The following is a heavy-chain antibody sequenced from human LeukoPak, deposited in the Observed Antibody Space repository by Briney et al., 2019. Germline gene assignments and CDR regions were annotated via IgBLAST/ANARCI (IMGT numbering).Heavy chain of an antibody. V-gene: IGHV3-23*01. D-gene: IGHD3-3*01. CDR1: GFTFSSYA. CDR2: ISGSGGST. J-gene: IGHJ4*02. Sequence: GGSLRLSCAASGFTFSSYAMSWVRQAPGKGLEWVSAISGSGGSTYYADSVKGRFTISRDNSKNTLYLQMNSLRAEDTAVYYCASRGIFGVVPIDYWGQGTQVTVSS. CDR3: ASRGIFGVVPIDY.